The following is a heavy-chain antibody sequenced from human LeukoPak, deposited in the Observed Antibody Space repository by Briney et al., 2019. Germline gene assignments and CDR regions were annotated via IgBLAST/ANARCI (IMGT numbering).Heavy chain of an antibody. J-gene: IGHJ4*02. Sequence: GASVKVSCKASGYSFTTYALSWVRQAPGQGLEWMGWINTKTGNPTYAQDFRGRFVFSLDTSGSTAYLQISSLKAEDTAVYYCARVFGTTIFGIVSKYGNDYWGQGTLVTVSS. CDR2: INTKTGNP. CDR1: GYSFTTYA. CDR3: ARVFGTTIFGIVSKYGNDY. V-gene: IGHV7-4-1*02. D-gene: IGHD3-3*01.